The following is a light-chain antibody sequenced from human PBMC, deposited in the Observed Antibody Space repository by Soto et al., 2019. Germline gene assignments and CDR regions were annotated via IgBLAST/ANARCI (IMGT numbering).Light chain of an antibody. J-gene: IGKJ1*01. CDR3: NQYNDCPCT. CDR2: GAS. Sequence: EIVMTQSPATLSVSPGERATLSCRASQSISSKLAWYQQKPGQAPRLLIYGASTRATDIPARLSGSGSGTEFTLTISSLKYADFAVYYCNQYNDCPCTFGQGTKVEVK. CDR1: QSISSK. V-gene: IGKV3-15*01.